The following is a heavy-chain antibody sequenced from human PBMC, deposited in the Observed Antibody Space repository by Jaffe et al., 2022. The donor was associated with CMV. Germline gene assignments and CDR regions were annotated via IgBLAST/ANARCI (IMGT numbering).Heavy chain of an antibody. CDR2: IKQDGSEK. V-gene: IGHV3-7*01. CDR3: ARDGGAYYYDSSGYYNDAFDI. CDR1: GFTFSSYW. D-gene: IGHD3-22*01. Sequence: EVQLVESGGGLVQPGGSLRLSCAASGFTFSSYWMSWVRQAPGKGLEWVANIKQDGSEKYYVDSVKGRFTISRDNAKNSLYLQMNSLRAEDTAVYYCARDGGAYYYDSSGYYNDAFDIWGQGTMVTVSS. J-gene: IGHJ3*02.